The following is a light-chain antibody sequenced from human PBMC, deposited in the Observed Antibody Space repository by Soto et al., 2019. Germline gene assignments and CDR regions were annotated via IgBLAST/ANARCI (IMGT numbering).Light chain of an antibody. Sequence: EIVLTQSPATLSLSPGERATLSCRASQSVSSYLAWYQQKPGQGPRLLIYDASNRATGIPARFSGSGSGTDFTLTISSLEPEDFAVYYCQQRSNWPPRVTFGGGTKVEIQ. CDR3: QQRSNWPPRVT. J-gene: IGKJ4*01. CDR1: QSVSSY. V-gene: IGKV3-11*01. CDR2: DAS.